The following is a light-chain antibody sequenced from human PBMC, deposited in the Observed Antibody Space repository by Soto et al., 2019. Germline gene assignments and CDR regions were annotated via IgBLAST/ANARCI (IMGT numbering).Light chain of an antibody. Sequence: QSALTQPASVSGSPGQSITISCTGTISDVGGYNYVSWYQQHPGKAPKFMIYEVSNRPSGVSSRFSGSKSGNTASLTISGLQAEDEANYYCSSYPGSNIVFGGGTKLTVL. J-gene: IGLJ3*02. CDR2: EVS. CDR1: ISDVGGYNY. V-gene: IGLV2-14*01. CDR3: SSYPGSNIV.